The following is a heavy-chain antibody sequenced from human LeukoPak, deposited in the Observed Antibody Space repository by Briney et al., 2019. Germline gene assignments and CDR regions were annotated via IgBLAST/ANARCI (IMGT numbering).Heavy chain of an antibody. J-gene: IGHJ4*02. CDR1: GYTLTELS. V-gene: IGHV1-24*01. CDR3: ATAPTQVYAIPYFDY. D-gene: IGHD2-8*01. CDR2: FDPEDGET. Sequence: ASVKVSCKVSGYTLTELSMHWVRQAPGKGLEWMGGFDPEDGETIYAQKFQGRVTMTEDTSTDTAYMELSSLRSEDTAVYYCATAPTQVYAIPYFDYWGQGTLVTVSS.